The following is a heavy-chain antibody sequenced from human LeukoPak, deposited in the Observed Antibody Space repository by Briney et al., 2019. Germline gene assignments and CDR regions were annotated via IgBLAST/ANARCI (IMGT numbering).Heavy chain of an antibody. Sequence: GGTLRLSCAASGFTFSSYGMSWVRQAPGKGLEWVSAISSSGGSTYYADSVKGRFTISRDNSKNTLYLQMNSLRAEDTAVYYCAKSRDYAFLDYWGQGTLVTVSS. V-gene: IGHV3-23*01. CDR3: AKSRDYAFLDY. CDR1: GFTFSSYG. CDR2: ISSSGGST. J-gene: IGHJ4*02. D-gene: IGHD3-16*01.